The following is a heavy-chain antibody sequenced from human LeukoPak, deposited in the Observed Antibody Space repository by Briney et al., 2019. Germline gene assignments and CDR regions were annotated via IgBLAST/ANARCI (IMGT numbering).Heavy chain of an antibody. V-gene: IGHV3-7*01. CDR3: ARRAMAGTYYYYYMDV. Sequence: GGSLRLSCAASGFTFSSYWMSRVRQAPGKGLEWVANIKQDGSEKYYVDSVKGRFTISRDNAKNSLYLQMNSLRAEDTAVYYCARRAMAGTYYYYYMDVWGKGTTVTVSS. J-gene: IGHJ6*03. D-gene: IGHD6-19*01. CDR2: IKQDGSEK. CDR1: GFTFSSYW.